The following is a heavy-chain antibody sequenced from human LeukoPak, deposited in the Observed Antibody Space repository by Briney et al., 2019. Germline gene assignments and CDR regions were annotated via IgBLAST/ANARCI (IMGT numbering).Heavy chain of an antibody. CDR1: GYTFTAYY. Sequence: ASVKVSCKASGYTFTAYYIHGVRQAPGQGLQWMGWINPYNGGTNSAQKFQGRVTMTRDTSTDTAYMELSRLTSDDTAVYYCARAEGWLQLRPIDYWGQGTLVTVSS. V-gene: IGHV1-2*02. J-gene: IGHJ4*02. CDR2: INPYNGGT. CDR3: ARAEGWLQLRPIDY. D-gene: IGHD5-24*01.